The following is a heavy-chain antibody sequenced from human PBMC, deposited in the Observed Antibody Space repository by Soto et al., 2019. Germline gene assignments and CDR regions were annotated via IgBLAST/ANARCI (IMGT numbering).Heavy chain of an antibody. CDR2: INPATGAA. J-gene: IGHJ3*02. V-gene: IGHV1-2*02. CDR3: ARGGGVGVAGSAAFDM. Sequence: QLHLVQSGAVVKKPGASVTVSCSASGYPVTAYYMHWVRQAPGRGLEWMGGINPATGAAKYTQTCQGRGTMTRDTSRRTVFRELSGLTSEDTAGFYWARGGGVGVAGSAAFDMWGQGTLVTVSS. D-gene: IGHD3-3*01. CDR1: GYPVTAYY.